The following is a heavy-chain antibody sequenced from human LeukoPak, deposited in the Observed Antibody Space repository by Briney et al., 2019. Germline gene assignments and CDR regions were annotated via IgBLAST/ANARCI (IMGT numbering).Heavy chain of an antibody. D-gene: IGHD3-10*01. Sequence: SETLSLTCTVSGGSISSSSYYWGWIRQPPGKGLEWIGSIYYSGSTYYNPSLKSRVTISVDTSKNQFSLKLSSVTAADTAVYYCARDHHGWFDYWGQGTQVTVSS. CDR2: IYYSGST. CDR1: GGSISSSSYY. J-gene: IGHJ4*02. V-gene: IGHV4-39*07. CDR3: ARDHHGWFDY.